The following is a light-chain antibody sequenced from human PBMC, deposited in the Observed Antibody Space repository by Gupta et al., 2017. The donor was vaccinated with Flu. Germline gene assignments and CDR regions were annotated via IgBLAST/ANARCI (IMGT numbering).Light chain of an antibody. CDR2: LVS. Sequence: DVVMTQTPLSLPVALGQPASISCRSTHGLVYSDGNTYLHWFPQRPGQSPRRLIYLVSHRESGVPDRVSGSGSGTDFTLKISRVEAEDVGIYLCMQGAHWPWTFGQGTKVEIK. J-gene: IGKJ1*01. V-gene: IGKV2-30*01. CDR1: HGLVYSDGNTY. CDR3: MQGAHWPWT.